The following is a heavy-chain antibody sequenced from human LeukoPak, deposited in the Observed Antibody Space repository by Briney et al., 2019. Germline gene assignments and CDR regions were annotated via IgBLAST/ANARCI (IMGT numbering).Heavy chain of an antibody. CDR3: ARETPIAAAESDY. V-gene: IGHV3-7*01. CDR1: GFTFSSYS. J-gene: IGHJ4*02. D-gene: IGHD6-13*01. Sequence: GGSLRLSCAASGFTFSSYSMNWVRQAPGKGLEWVANIKQDGSEKYYVDSVKGRFTISRDNAKNSLYLQMNSLRAEDTAVYYCARETPIAAAESDYWGQGTLVTVSS. CDR2: IKQDGSEK.